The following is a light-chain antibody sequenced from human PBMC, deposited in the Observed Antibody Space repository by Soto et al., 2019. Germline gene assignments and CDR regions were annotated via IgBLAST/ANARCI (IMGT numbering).Light chain of an antibody. J-gene: IGLJ1*01. Sequence: QSVLTQPASVSGSPRQSITISCTGTSSDVGGYNYVSWYQQHPGKAPKLMIYDVSNRPSGVSNRFSGSKSGNTASLTISGLQAEDEADYYCSSYTSSSTLWVFGTGTKVTVL. CDR3: SSYTSSSTLWV. V-gene: IGLV2-14*01. CDR1: SSDVGGYNY. CDR2: DVS.